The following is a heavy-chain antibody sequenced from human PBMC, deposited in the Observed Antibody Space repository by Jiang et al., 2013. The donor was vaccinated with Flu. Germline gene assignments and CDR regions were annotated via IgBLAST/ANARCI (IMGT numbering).Heavy chain of an antibody. J-gene: IGHJ4*02. D-gene: IGHD5-18*01. CDR1: GGSFSSFP. V-gene: IGHV1-69*06. CDR2: SNPIFGTT. CDR3: ARASWGYSYGPFEY. Sequence: SGAEVKKPGSSVRVSCKASGGSFSSFPINWVRQAPGQGLEWMGGSNPIFGTTDYAQKFQGRVTIIADRSTNTVYMDLRSLRSEDTAVYYCARASWGYSYGPFEYWGQGTLVTVSS.